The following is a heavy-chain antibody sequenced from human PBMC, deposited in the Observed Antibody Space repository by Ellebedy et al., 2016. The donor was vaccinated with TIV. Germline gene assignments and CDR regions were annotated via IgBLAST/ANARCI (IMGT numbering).Heavy chain of an antibody. CDR3: AREQGSVFHH. CDR2: IDPNNGGT. Sequence: MPGGSLRLSCVASGFSFTEYSMIWVRQAPGQGLQWMGWIDPNNGGTHFAQNFQGRVTMTRDTSLSTVYMELRRLKSDDTAVYYCAREQGSVFHHWGQGTLVTVSS. J-gene: IGHJ4*02. V-gene: IGHV1-2*02. CDR1: GFSFTEYS.